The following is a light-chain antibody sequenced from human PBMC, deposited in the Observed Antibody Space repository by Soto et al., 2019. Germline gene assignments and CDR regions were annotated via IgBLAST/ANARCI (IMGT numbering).Light chain of an antibody. CDR2: LNSDGSH. CDR1: SGHSSYA. J-gene: IGLJ2*01. V-gene: IGLV4-69*01. Sequence: QLVLTQSPSASASLGASVKLTCTLSSGHSSYAFAWHQQQPEKGPRYLMKLNSDGSHNKGDGIPDRFSGSSSGAERYLTISSLQSEDEADYYCQTWGTGIQVFGGGTKLTVL. CDR3: QTWGTGIQV.